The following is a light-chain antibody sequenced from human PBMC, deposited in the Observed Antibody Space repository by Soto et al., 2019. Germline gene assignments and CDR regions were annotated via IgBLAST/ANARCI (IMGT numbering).Light chain of an antibody. J-gene: IGKJ1*01. Sequence: IQMTQSPSSLSVSITDRVTITCRASQDIGNDLGWYQQRPGEAAKLLLYAASTLRSGVPSRFSDTVSGTQLAITLHSLQPEDPETYFGLQDHNYPWTFGQGTKVDIK. CDR2: AAS. CDR3: LQDHNYPWT. CDR1: QDIGND. V-gene: IGKV1-6*02.